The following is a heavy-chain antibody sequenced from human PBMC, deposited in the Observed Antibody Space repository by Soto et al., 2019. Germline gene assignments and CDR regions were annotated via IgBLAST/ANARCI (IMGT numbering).Heavy chain of an antibody. V-gene: IGHV1-69*13. Sequence: GASVKVSCKASGGTFSSYAISWVRQAPGQGLEWMGGIIPIFGTANYAQKFQGRVTITADESTSTAYMELSSLRSEDTAVYYCARENTLYEKYFDYWGQGTLVTVYS. D-gene: IGHD2-2*02. CDR3: ARENTLYEKYFDY. CDR1: GGTFSSYA. CDR2: IIPIFGTA. J-gene: IGHJ4*02.